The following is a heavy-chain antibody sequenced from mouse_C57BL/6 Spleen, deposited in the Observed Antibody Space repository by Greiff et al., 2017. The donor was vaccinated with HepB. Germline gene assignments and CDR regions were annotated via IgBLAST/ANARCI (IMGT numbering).Heavy chain of an antibody. CDR2: INPNNGGT. CDR1: GYTFTDYY. CDR3: AREGTAPNYYAMDY. J-gene: IGHJ4*01. V-gene: IGHV1-26*01. Sequence: VQLQQSGPELVKPGASVKISCKASGYTFTDYYMNWVKQSTGKSLEWIGDINPNNGGTSYNQKFKGKATLTVDKSSSTAYMELRSLTSEDSAVDYYAREGTAPNYYAMDYWGQGTSVTVSA. D-gene: IGHD3-3*01.